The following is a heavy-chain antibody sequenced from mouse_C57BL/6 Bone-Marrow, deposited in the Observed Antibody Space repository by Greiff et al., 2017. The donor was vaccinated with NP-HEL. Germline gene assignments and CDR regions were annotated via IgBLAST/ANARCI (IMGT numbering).Heavy chain of an antibody. Sequence: VKLMESGPGLVAPSQSLSITCTVSGFSLTSYGVHWVRQPPGKGLEWLVVIWSDGSTTYNSALKSRLSISKDNSKSQVFLKMHSLQTDDTAMYYWARHRGSSLYYAMDDWGQGTTVTVSS. CDR3: ARHRGSSLYYAMDD. V-gene: IGHV2-6-1*01. CDR2: IWSDGST. D-gene: IGHD1-1*01. J-gene: IGHJ4*01. CDR1: GFSLTSYG.